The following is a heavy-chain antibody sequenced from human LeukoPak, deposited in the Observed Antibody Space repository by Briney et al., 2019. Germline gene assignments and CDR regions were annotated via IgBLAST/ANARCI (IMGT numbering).Heavy chain of an antibody. CDR3: ATTKYYFDY. V-gene: IGHV5-51*01. CDR2: IYPGDSDT. Sequence: LGESLQISCQGSGYSFTSYWIGWVRQLPGKGLEWMGIIYPGDSDTRYSPSFQGQVTISADKSISTAYLQWSSLKASDTAMYYCATTKYYFDYWGQGTLVTVSS. CDR1: GYSFTSYW. J-gene: IGHJ4*02.